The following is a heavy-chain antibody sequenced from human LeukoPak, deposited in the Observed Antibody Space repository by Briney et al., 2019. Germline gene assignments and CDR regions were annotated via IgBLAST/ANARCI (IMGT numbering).Heavy chain of an antibody. CDR2: TSGSVVGT. CDR3: AKNGRDDHDKYFFDF. D-gene: IGHD3-9*01. V-gene: IGHV3-23*01. CDR1: GFIFRNYA. J-gene: IGHJ4*02. Sequence: GRSLRLSCAGAGFIFRNYAMSWVRQAPGVGLEWVSATSGSVVGTNYADSVKGRFTISRDNSKNTLYLQMNSLRAEDTAVYYCAKNGRDDHDKYFFDFWGQGTQVTVSS.